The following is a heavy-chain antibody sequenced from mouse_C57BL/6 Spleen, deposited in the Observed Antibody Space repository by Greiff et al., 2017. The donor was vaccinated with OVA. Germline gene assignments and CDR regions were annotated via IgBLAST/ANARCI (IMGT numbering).Heavy chain of an antibody. J-gene: IGHJ1*03. CDR2: IDPSDSAT. Sequence: QVQLQQPGAELVRPGSSVKLSCKASGYTFTSSWMHWVKQRPIQGLEWIGNIDPSDSATHYNQKFKDKATLTVDKSSSTAYMQLSSLTSEDSAVYYCARSRDGYGGYFDVWGTGTTVTVSS. V-gene: IGHV1-52*01. CDR1: GYTFTSSW. CDR3: ARSRDGYGGYFDV. D-gene: IGHD2-2*01.